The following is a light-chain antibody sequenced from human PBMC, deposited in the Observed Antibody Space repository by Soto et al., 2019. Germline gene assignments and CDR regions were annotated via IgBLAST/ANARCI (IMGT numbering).Light chain of an antibody. J-gene: IGKJ5*01. CDR1: QSVDRNY. Sequence: EVVLTQSPGTLSLSPGERATLSCRASQSVDRNYLTWCQQKPGQPPRLLIYGASTRASGVPDRFSGSGSGTDFTLTISRLAPEDLAVYYCQQYFISITFGQGTQLEIK. CDR2: GAS. CDR3: QQYFISIT. V-gene: IGKV3-20*01.